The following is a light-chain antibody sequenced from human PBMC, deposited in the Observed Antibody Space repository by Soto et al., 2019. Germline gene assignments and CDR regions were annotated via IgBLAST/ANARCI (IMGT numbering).Light chain of an antibody. CDR1: QSINNN. Sequence: EIVMTQSPVTLSVSPGERATLSCRASQSINNNLAWYQQKPGQAPRLLIYDASTRATAIPARFSGSASGTEFSLTISSLQSEDVALYYCQQNENWPPTTFGRGTKVEIK. CDR3: QQNENWPPTT. J-gene: IGKJ1*01. CDR2: DAS. V-gene: IGKV3-15*01.